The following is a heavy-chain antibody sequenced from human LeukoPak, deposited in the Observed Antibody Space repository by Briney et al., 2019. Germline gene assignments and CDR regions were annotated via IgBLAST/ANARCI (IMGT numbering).Heavy chain of an antibody. J-gene: IGHJ5*02. Sequence: GPLRLFCAASGFNFSSYAMQRVRPASGQGLEWVAVISYDGSNKYYADSVKGRFTISRDNSKNTLYLQMNSLRAEDTAVYYCARDQRYSYGYSSNWFDPWGQGTLVTVSS. V-gene: IGHV3-30*04. D-gene: IGHD5-18*01. CDR2: ISYDGSNK. CDR1: GFNFSSYA. CDR3: ARDQRYSYGYSSNWFDP.